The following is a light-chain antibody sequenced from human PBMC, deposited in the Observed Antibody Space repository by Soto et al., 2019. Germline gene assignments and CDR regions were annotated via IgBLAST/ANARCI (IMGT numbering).Light chain of an antibody. V-gene: IGKV2-28*01. CDR3: MQALQTPIT. CDR1: QSLLHSNGYNY. Sequence: EIVMTQSPLSLPVTPGEPASISCRSSQSLLHSNGYNYLDWYLQKPGQSPQLLIYLGSNRASGVPDRFSGSGSGTDFTLKIRRVEAEDVGVYYCMQALQTPITFGQGTRLEIK. J-gene: IGKJ5*01. CDR2: LGS.